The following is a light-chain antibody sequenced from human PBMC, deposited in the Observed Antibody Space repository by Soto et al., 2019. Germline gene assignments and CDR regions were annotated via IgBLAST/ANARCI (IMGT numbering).Light chain of an antibody. CDR3: QQYGSSPRT. Sequence: EIGLTQSQGTLSLSPGERATLSCRASQSVSSSYLAWYQQKPGQAPRLLIYGASSRATGIPDRFSGSGSGTDFTLTISRLEPEDFAVYYCQQYGSSPRTFGQGTKLEIK. CDR2: GAS. CDR1: QSVSSSY. J-gene: IGKJ2*01. V-gene: IGKV3-20*01.